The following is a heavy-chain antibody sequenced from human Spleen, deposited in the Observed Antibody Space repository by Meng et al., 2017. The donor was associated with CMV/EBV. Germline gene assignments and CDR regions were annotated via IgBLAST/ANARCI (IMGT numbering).Heavy chain of an antibody. CDR1: GFTFSSYA. J-gene: IGHJ4*02. D-gene: IGHD3-9*01. Sequence: GGSLRLSCAASGFTFSSYAMHWVRQAPGKGLEWVAVISYDGSNKYYADSVKGRFTISRDNSKNTLYLQMNSLRAEDTAVYYCARGTLFGPFDYWGQGSLVTVSS. CDR2: ISYDGSNK. CDR3: ARGTLFGPFDY. V-gene: IGHV3-30-3*01.